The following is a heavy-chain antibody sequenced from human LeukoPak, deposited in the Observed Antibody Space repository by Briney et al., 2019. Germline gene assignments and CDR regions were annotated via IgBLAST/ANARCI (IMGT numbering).Heavy chain of an antibody. CDR2: INHSGST. J-gene: IGHJ6*03. V-gene: IGHV4-34*01. CDR3: ARRVGRWFGERAYYYNYMDV. Sequence: SESLSLTCAVYGGSFSGYYWSWIRQPPGKGLEWIGEINHSGSTKYNPSLKGRVTISVDTSKNQFSLKLSSVTAADTAVYYCARRVGRWFGERAYYYNYMDVWGKGTTVTISS. CDR1: GGSFSGYY. D-gene: IGHD3-10*01.